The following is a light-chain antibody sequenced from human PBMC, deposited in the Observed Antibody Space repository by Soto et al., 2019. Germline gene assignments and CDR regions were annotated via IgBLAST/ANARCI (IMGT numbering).Light chain of an antibody. CDR2: DNN. CDR1: SSNIGDNY. V-gene: IGLV1-51*01. J-gene: IGLJ1*01. Sequence: QAVVTQPPSVSAAPGQKVTISCSGSSSNIGDNYVSWYQHLPGTAPKLLIYDNNRRPSGIPDRFSGSKSGTSATLGITGLQTADEADYYCATWDTTLSTYVFGTGTKVTVL. CDR3: ATWDTTLSTYV.